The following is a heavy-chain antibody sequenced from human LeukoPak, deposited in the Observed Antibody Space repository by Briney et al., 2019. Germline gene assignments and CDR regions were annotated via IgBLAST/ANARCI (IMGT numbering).Heavy chain of an antibody. V-gene: IGHV3-30*18. CDR2: ISYDGSNK. J-gene: IGHJ4*02. CDR3: AKDESYYDSSGYYGHFDY. CDR1: GFTLSSYG. D-gene: IGHD3-22*01. Sequence: PGGSLRLSCAASGFTLSSYGMHWVRQAPGKGLEWVAVISYDGSNKYYADSVKGRLTISRDNSKNTLYLQMNSLRAEDTAVYYCAKDESYYDSSGYYGHFDYWGQGTLVTVSS.